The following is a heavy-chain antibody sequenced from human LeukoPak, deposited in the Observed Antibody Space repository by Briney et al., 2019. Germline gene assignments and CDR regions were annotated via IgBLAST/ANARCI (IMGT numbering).Heavy chain of an antibody. J-gene: IGHJ4*02. CDR2: ISYDGSNK. Sequence: PGGSLRLSCAASGFTFSSYGMHWVRQAPGKGLEWVAVISYDGSNKYYAGSVKGRFTISRDNSKNTLYLQMNSLRAEDTAVYYCAKGREGGYYDSSGIFDYWGQGTLVTVSS. V-gene: IGHV3-30*18. CDR1: GFTFSSYG. CDR3: AKGREGGYYDSSGIFDY. D-gene: IGHD3-22*01.